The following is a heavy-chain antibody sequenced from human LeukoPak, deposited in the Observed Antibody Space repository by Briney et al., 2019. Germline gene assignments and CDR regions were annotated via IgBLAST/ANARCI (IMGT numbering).Heavy chain of an antibody. CDR1: GFTFSSYA. Sequence: GGSLRLSCAASGFTFSSYAMSWVRQAPGKGLEWVSAISGSGGSTYYADSMKGRFTISRDNSKNTLYLRMNSLRAEDTAVYYCASISITIFGVVPSFDYWGQGTLVTVSS. D-gene: IGHD3-3*01. V-gene: IGHV3-23*01. CDR3: ASISITIFGVVPSFDY. CDR2: ISGSGGST. J-gene: IGHJ4*02.